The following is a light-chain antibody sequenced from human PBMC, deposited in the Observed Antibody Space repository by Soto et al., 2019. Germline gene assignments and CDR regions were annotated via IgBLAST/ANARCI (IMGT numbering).Light chain of an antibody. CDR2: AAS. CDR1: QSVSLAS. V-gene: IGKV3-20*01. CDR3: QQYGSSSTWT. J-gene: IGKJ1*01. Sequence: EIVLTQSQGTLSLSPGERATLSCRASQSVSLASLAWYQHKPGQPPTLLIYAASSRVTGIPDRFSGSGSGTDFTLTISRLEPEDFAVYYCQQYGSSSTWTFVQGTKVEIK.